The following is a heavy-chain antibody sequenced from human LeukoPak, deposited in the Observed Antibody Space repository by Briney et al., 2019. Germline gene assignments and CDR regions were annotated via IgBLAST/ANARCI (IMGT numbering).Heavy chain of an antibody. CDR3: AGLVGRYSSGLYYYYFDY. D-gene: IGHD3-22*01. V-gene: IGHV4-4*02. CDR1: GDSINSLDL. CDR2: MYLSGTT. J-gene: IGHJ4*02. Sequence: SGTLSLTCTVPGDSINSLDLWSWVRQPPGKGLEWIGEMYLSGTTHSNPSVKSRVTISIDKSKNQFFLNLSSVTAADTAVYYCAGLVGRYSSGLYYYYFDYWGQGTLVTVSS.